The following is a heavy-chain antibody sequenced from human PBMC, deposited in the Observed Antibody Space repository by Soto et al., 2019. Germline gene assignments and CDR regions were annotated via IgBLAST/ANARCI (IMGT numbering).Heavy chain of an antibody. D-gene: IGHD1-1*01. CDR3: ARDRNWNDGWGAFDI. Sequence: QVQLVESGGGVVQPGRSLRLSFAASGFTFSTSAVHWVRQAPGKGLEWVAVMSYDGSNEYYADSVKGRFTISRDNSENTLYLQMNSLRTEDTAVYYCARDRNWNDGWGAFDIWGQGTMVTVSS. CDR1: GFTFSTSA. V-gene: IGHV3-30-3*01. CDR2: MSYDGSNE. J-gene: IGHJ3*02.